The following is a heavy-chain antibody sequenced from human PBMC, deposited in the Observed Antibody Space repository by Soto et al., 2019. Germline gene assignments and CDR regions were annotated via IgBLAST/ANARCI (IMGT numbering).Heavy chain of an antibody. J-gene: IGHJ4*02. CDR1: GFTFNNYA. CDR3: AKGRGGSGSLTPRVDF. D-gene: IGHD3-10*01. Sequence: EVQLLESGGGSVQPGGSLRLSCAASGFTFNNYAMTWLRQAPGKGLEWVSAISGGGDTTSYADSVKGRFTVSRDGSKNTLYLQMSSLRAEDTALYYCAKGRGGSGSLTPRVDFWGQGTLVTVSS. CDR2: ISGGGDTT. V-gene: IGHV3-23*01.